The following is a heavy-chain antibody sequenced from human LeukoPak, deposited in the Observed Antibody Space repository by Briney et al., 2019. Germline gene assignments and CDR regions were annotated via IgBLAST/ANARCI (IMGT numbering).Heavy chain of an antibody. D-gene: IGHD2-21*02. J-gene: IGHJ4*02. CDR3: AKDLGRVTAHYYFDY. CDR1: GITFSSYW. Sequence: GGSLRLSCAVSGITFSSYWMHWVRQDPGRGLLWVSRINTQGTYTNYADSVKGRFTISRDNAKNTLYLQMSSLRADDTAVYYCAKDLGRVTAHYYFDYWGQGTLVTVSS. V-gene: IGHV3-74*01. CDR2: INTQGTYT.